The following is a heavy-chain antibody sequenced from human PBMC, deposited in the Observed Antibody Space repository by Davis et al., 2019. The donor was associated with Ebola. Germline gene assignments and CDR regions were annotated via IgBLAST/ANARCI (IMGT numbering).Heavy chain of an antibody. Sequence: ASVKVSCKASGYTFTGYYIHWVRQAPGQGLEWMGRINPNSGGTNYAQKFQGRVTMTRDTSISTAYMELSRLRSDDTAVYYCARRGSSLFELDYWGQGTLVTVSS. J-gene: IGHJ4*02. CDR2: INPNSGGT. CDR3: ARRGSSLFELDY. CDR1: GYTFTGYY. V-gene: IGHV1-2*06. D-gene: IGHD6-13*01.